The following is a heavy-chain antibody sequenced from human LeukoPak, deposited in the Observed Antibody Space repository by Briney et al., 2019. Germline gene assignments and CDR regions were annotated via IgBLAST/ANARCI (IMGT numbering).Heavy chain of an antibody. CDR1: GFTFSTYE. D-gene: IGHD3-3*01. CDR3: ARGNDFWSGYYPY. J-gene: IGHJ4*02. CDR2: ISSSSSTI. V-gene: IGHV3-48*03. Sequence: PGGSLRLSCAASGFTFSTYEMNWVRQAPGKGLEWVSYISSSSSTIYYADSVKGRFTISRDNAKNSLYLQMNSLRTEDTAVYYCARGNDFWSGYYPYWGQGTLVTVSS.